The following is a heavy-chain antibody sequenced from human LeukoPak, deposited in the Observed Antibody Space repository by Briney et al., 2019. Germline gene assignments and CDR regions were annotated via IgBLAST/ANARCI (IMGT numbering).Heavy chain of an antibody. V-gene: IGHV5-51*01. CDR2: IYPGDSDT. D-gene: IGHD2-15*01. J-gene: IGHJ4*02. Sequence: GESLKISCTGSGYSFTSYWSGWVRPPPGKGLGWMGIIYPGDSDTRYSPSCKGQVTISADKSISTAYLQWSSLKASDTAMYYCARHDTSDCSGGSCYGAGDYWGQGTLVTVSS. CDR1: GYSFTSYW. CDR3: ARHDTSDCSGGSCYGAGDY.